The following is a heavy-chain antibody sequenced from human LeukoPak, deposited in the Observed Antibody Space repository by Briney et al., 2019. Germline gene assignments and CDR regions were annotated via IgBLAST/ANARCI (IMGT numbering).Heavy chain of an antibody. Sequence: GGSLRLSCAASGFTFSDYGMSGVRQAPGKGLDWVSGISDSGVYTKHADSVKGRFSVSRDNSKNTLYLQMNSLRAEDTAVYYCAKSGRMYDFWTGYYEEEVDYMDVWGKGTTVTVSS. CDR3: AKSGRMYDFWTGYYEEEVDYMDV. D-gene: IGHD3-3*01. J-gene: IGHJ6*03. CDR2: ISDSGVYT. CDR1: GFTFSDYG. V-gene: IGHV3-23*01.